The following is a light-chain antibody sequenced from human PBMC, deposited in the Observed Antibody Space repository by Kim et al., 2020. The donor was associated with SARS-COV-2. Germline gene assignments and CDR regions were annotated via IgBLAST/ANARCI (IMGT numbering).Light chain of an antibody. CDR2: GAS. V-gene: IGKV3-20*01. Sequence: EIVLTQSPGTLSLSPGERATLSCRASQSVSSSYLAWYQQKPGQAPRLLIYGASSRATGIPDRFSGSGSGTDFTLTISRLEPEDFAVYYCQQYGSSPLTCGGGTMVDIK. CDR3: QQYGSSPLT. J-gene: IGKJ4*01. CDR1: QSVSSSY.